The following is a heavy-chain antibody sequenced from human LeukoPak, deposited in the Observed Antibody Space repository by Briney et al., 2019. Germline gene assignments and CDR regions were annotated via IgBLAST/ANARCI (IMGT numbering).Heavy chain of an antibody. Sequence: SQTLSLTCTVSGGSISSGGYYWSWIRQHPGKGLERIGYIYYSGSTYYNPSLKSRVTISVDTSKNQFSLKLSSVTAADTAVYYCARDTDYGGIDYWGQGTLVTVSS. CDR2: IYYSGST. CDR3: ARDTDYGGIDY. CDR1: GGSISSGGYY. D-gene: IGHD4-23*01. J-gene: IGHJ4*02. V-gene: IGHV4-31*03.